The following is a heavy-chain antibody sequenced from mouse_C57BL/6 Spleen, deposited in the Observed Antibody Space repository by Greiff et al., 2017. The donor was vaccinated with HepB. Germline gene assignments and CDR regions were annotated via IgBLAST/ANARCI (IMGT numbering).Heavy chain of an antibody. D-gene: IGHD2-2*01. CDR1: GFTFSDYG. J-gene: IGHJ1*03. Sequence: DVKLVESGGGLVKPGGSLKLSCAASGFTFSDYGMHWVRQAPEKGLEWVAYISSGSSTIYYADTVKGRFTISRDNAKNTLFLQMTSLRSEDTAMYYCARGIYYGYDWWYFDVWGTGTTVTVSS. CDR2: ISSGSSTI. CDR3: ARGIYYGYDWWYFDV. V-gene: IGHV5-17*01.